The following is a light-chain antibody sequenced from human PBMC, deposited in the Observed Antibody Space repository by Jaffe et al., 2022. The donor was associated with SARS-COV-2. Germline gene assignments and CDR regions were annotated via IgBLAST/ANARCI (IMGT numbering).Light chain of an antibody. CDR2: DDN. CDR1: TLAKNF. J-gene: IGLJ3*02. V-gene: IGLV3-10*01. Sequence: SYELTQPPSVSVSPGQTARITCSGDTLAKNFAYWYQQKSGQAPVMVIYDDNKRPSGIPERFSGSMSGTMATFTISGAQVEDEADYYCYSTDSSGDHRVFGGGTKLTVL. CDR3: YSTDSSGDHRV.